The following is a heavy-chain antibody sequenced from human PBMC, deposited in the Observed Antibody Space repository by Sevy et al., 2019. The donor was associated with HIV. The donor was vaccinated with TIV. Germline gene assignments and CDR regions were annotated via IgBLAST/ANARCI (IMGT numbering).Heavy chain of an antibody. CDR1: GYRLSELS. CDR2: FDPEDGGI. CDR3: ATGREYYDENSGYFDY. D-gene: IGHD3-22*01. J-gene: IGHJ4*02. V-gene: IGHV1-24*01. Sequence: ASVKVSCKISGYRLSELSMHWVRQAPGKGIEWMGRFDPEDGGIIYAQKFQGRVTVTEDTSTDTAYMELSRLRSEDTAVYYCATGREYYDENSGYFDYWGPGTLVTVSS.